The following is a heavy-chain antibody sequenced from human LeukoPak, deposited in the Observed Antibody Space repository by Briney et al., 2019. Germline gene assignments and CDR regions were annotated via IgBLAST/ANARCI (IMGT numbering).Heavy chain of an antibody. CDR3: ARGALVVPAATFDY. V-gene: IGHV4-59*01. CDR1: GGSFSTYY. Sequence: SETLSLTCAVYGGSFSTYYWSWIRQPPGKGLEWIGYIYYSGSTNYNPSLKSRVTISVDTSKNQFSLKLSSVTAADTAVYYCARGALVVPAATFDYWGQGTLVTVSS. CDR2: IYYSGST. D-gene: IGHD2-2*01. J-gene: IGHJ4*02.